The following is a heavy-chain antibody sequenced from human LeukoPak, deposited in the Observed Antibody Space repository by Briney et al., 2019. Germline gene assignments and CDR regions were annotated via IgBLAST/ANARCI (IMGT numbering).Heavy chain of an antibody. CDR3: ARDAYYFDY. Sequence: WARQPPGKGLEWIGSIYYSGNTYYNPSLKSRVTITVDTSKNHFSLKLTSVPAAATPVLHFARDAYYFDYWGQGTLVTVSS. V-gene: IGHV4-39*07. J-gene: IGHJ4*02. D-gene: IGHD3-16*01. CDR2: IYYSGNT.